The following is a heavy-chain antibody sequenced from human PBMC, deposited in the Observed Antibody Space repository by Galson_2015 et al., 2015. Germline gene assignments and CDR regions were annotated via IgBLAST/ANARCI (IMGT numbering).Heavy chain of an antibody. J-gene: IGHJ4*02. CDR1: GFTFSNYG. Sequence: SLRLSCAASGFTFSNYGIHWVRQAPGKGLVWVAVIWCDGSNIYYADSVKGRFTISRDNTQNTVCLQMNSLRVEDTAVYYCGRDPVDGSGHFDYWGQGTLVTVSS. CDR2: IWCDGSNI. CDR3: GRDPVDGSGHFDY. D-gene: IGHD6-19*01. V-gene: IGHV3-33*01.